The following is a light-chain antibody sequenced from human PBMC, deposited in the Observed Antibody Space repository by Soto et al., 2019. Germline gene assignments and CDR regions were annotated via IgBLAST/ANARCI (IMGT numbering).Light chain of an antibody. CDR1: QSISNR. Sequence: DIQMTQSPSSLSAYVGDRVTITCRASQSISNRVNWYQQKPGKAPKLLIYAASSLQSGVPSRFSGSASGTDFTLTISSLQPEDFATYYCQQTYSSPRTFGQGTKVEIK. J-gene: IGKJ1*01. CDR3: QQTYSSPRT. CDR2: AAS. V-gene: IGKV1-39*01.